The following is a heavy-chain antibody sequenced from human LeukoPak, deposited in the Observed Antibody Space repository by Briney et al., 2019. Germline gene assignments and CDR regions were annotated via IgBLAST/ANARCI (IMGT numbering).Heavy chain of an antibody. J-gene: IGHJ4*02. D-gene: IGHD1-26*01. CDR3: ARGEVGATGLSDY. CDR1: GGSISSGGYS. V-gene: IGHV4-30-2*01. CDR2: IYHSGST. Sequence: PSQTLSLTCAVSGGSISSGGYSWSWIRQPPGKGLEWIGYIYHSGSTYYNPSLKSRVTISVDTSKNQFSLKLSSVTAADTAVYYCARGEVGATGLSDYWGQGTLVTVSS.